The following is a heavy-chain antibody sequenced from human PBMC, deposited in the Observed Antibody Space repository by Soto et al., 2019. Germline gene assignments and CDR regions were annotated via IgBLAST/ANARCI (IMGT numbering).Heavy chain of an antibody. CDR3: ARGDTPMITGMDSFDI. Sequence: PGGSPRLSXAASGFTFSRYWMNWVRQAPGKGLEWVANIKQDGTEKNYVDSVKGRFTISRDNARKSLYLQMDSLRAEDTAVYFCARGDTPMITGMDSFDIWGQGTMVTVSS. CDR1: GFTFSRYW. D-gene: IGHD5-18*01. V-gene: IGHV3-7*01. CDR2: IKQDGTEK. J-gene: IGHJ3*02.